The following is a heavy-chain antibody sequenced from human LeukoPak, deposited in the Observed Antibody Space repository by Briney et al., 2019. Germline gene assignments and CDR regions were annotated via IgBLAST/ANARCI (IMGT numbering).Heavy chain of an antibody. Sequence: GGSLRLSCAASGFRFSDFTMTWVRQAPGKGPEWVSAISGSGGSTYYADPVKGRFTISRDNSKNTLYLQMNSLRAEDTAVYYCASGTAVSSGYYFDYWGQGTLVTVSS. J-gene: IGHJ4*02. CDR3: ASGTAVSSGYYFDY. CDR2: ISGSGGST. V-gene: IGHV3-23*01. D-gene: IGHD3-22*01. CDR1: GFRFSDFT.